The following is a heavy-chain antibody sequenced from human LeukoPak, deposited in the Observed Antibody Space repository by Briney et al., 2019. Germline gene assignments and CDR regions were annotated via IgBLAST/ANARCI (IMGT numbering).Heavy chain of an antibody. CDR1: GGTFSSYA. V-gene: IGHV1-69*13. CDR2: IIPIFGTA. Sequence: ASVKVSCKASGGTFSSYAISWVRQAPGQGLEWMGGIIPIFGTANYAQKFQGRVTITADESTSTAYMELSSLRSEDTAVYYCARSPDTAMVILWFDPWGQGTLVTVSS. J-gene: IGHJ5*02. CDR3: ARSPDTAMVILWFDP. D-gene: IGHD5-18*01.